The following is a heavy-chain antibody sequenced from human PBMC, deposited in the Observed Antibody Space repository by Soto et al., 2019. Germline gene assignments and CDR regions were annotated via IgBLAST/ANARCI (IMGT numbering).Heavy chain of an antibody. D-gene: IGHD4-17*01. CDR3: ARSVSVPYYSYGLDV. CDR1: GYTFSRSG. J-gene: IGHJ6*02. V-gene: IGHV1-18*01. CDR2: ISTYNGDA. Sequence: QVQLVQSGAEVRKPGASVKVSCKTSGYTFSRSGISWVRQAPGQGLEWMGWISTYNGDANYAQKLQGRVTMTTDTSTSTAFMALGSLTSDDTAVYYCARSVSVPYYSYGLDVWGQGTTVTVSS.